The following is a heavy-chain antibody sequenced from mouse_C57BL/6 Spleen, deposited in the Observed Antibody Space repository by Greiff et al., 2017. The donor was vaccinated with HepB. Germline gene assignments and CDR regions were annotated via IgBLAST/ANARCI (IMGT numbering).Heavy chain of an antibody. J-gene: IGHJ2*01. CDR1: GYTFTSYT. Sequence: QVQLQQSGAELARPCASVKMSCKASGYTFTSYTMHWVKQRPGQGLEWIGYINPSSGYTKYNQKFKDKATLTADKSSSTAYMQLSSLTSEDSAVYYCARKPLDLYYFDYWGQGTTLTVSS. CDR2: INPSSGYT. V-gene: IGHV1-4*01. CDR3: ARKPLDLYYFDY.